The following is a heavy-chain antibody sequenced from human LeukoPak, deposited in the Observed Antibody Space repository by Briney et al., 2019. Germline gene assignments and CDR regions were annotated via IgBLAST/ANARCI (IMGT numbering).Heavy chain of an antibody. CDR1: GYSLSSGYY. J-gene: IGHJ6*03. D-gene: IGHD2-2*02. CDR2: IYQSVST. V-gene: IGHV4-38-2*02. CDR3: ARGLVYCSSTSCYTSWAPRGYYYYYYMDV. Sequence: PSETRSLTCSVSGYSLSSGYYWGWIRQPPGKGREWIGSIYQSVSTYYNRSLKSRVTISVDTSKDQFSLNLSSVTAADTAVYYCARGLVYCSSTSCYTSWAPRGYYYYYYMDVWGKGTTVTVSS.